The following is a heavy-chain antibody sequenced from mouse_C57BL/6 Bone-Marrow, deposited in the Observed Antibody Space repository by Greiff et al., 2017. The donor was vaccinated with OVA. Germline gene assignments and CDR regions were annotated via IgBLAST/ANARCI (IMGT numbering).Heavy chain of an antibody. D-gene: IGHD1-1*01. V-gene: IGHV1-80*01. J-gene: IGHJ2*01. Sequence: QVQLQQSGAELVKPGASVKISCKASGYAFSSYWMNWVKQRPGKGLEWIGQIYPGDGDTNYNGKFKGKATLTADKSSSTAYMQLSSLTSEDTAIYYCARRLIATVVAMDYWGQGTTLTVSS. CDR1: GYAFSSYW. CDR3: ARRLIATVVAMDY. CDR2: IYPGDGDT.